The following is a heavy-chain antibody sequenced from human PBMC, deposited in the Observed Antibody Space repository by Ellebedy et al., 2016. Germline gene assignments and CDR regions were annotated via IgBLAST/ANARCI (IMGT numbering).Heavy chain of an antibody. V-gene: IGHV1-2*02. Sequence: ASVKVSCXASGYTFTGYYMHWVRQAPGQGLEWMGWINPNSGGTNYAQKFQGRVTMTRDTSISTAYMELSRLRSDDTAVYYCARGRVVPAAMHYYYYGMDVWGQGTTVTVSS. CDR1: GYTFTGYY. D-gene: IGHD2-2*01. CDR2: INPNSGGT. J-gene: IGHJ6*02. CDR3: ARGRVVPAAMHYYYYGMDV.